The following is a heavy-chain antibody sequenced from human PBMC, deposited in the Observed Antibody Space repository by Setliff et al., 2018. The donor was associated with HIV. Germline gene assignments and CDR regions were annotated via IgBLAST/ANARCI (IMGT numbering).Heavy chain of an antibody. J-gene: IGHJ6*03. CDR3: AREGDYYYYMDV. CDR2: IYYGGST. V-gene: IGHV4-39*07. CDR1: GGSISSSPYY. Sequence: SETLSLTCTVSGGSISSSPYYWGRIRQSPGKGLEWIASIYYGGSTYYNPSLKSRVSMSVHTSKNQFSLKLTSVTAADTAVYYCAREGDYYYYMDVWGKGTTVTVSS. D-gene: IGHD1-26*01.